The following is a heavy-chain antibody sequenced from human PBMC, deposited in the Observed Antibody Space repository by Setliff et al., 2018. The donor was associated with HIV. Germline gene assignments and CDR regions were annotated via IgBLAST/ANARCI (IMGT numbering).Heavy chain of an antibody. V-gene: IGHV4-59*12. CDR3: ARLTTTYYYDSSAYYHPV. D-gene: IGHD3-22*01. CDR2: IYHTGST. CDR1: GGSIRDYY. Sequence: PSETLSLTCTVSGGSIRDYYWSWIRQPPGKGLEWIGYIYHTGSTNYNPSLKSRVTISVDTSKNQFSLKLSSVTAADTAVFYCARLTTTYYYDSSAYYHPVWGQGTLVTVSS. J-gene: IGHJ4*02.